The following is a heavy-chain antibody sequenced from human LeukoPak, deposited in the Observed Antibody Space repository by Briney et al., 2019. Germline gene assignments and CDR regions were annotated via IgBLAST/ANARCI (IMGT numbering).Heavy chain of an antibody. V-gene: IGHV1-2*06. CDR2: IDPNTGGT. CDR3: ASLYDIVGTTVDY. D-gene: IGHD1-26*01. J-gene: IGHJ4*02. CDR1: GYTFTNYY. Sequence: ASVKVSCKTSGYTFTNYYIHWVRQAPGQGLEWMGRIDPNTGGTKSAKNFQGRVTMTRDTSISTAYMALSGLRSDDAAVYYCASLYDIVGTTVDYWGQGTLVTVSS.